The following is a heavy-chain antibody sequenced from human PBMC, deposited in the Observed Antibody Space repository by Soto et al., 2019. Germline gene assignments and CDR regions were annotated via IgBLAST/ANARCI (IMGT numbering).Heavy chain of an antibody. CDR3: AKAPFGSGSYYKDLRPLDYYYGMDV. J-gene: IGHJ6*02. Sequence: LRLSCAASGFTFSSYAMSWVRQAPGKGLEWVSAISGSGGSTYYADSVKGRFTISRDNSKNTLYLQMNSLRAEDTAVYYCAKAPFGSGSYYKDLRPLDYYYGMDVWGQMPTVTVS. CDR2: ISGSGGST. D-gene: IGHD3-10*01. V-gene: IGHV3-23*01. CDR1: GFTFSSYA.